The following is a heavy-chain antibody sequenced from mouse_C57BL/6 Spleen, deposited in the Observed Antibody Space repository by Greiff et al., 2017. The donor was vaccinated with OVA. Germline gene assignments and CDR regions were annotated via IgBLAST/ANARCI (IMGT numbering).Heavy chain of an antibody. V-gene: IGHV10-1*01. CDR1: GFSFNTYA. Sequence: EVQGVESGGGLVQPKGSLKLSCAASGFSFNTYAMNWVRQAPGKGLEWVARIRSKSNNYATYYADSVKDRFTISRDDSESMLYLQMNNLKTEDTAMYYCVRRGYGSIYWYFDVWGTGTTVTVSS. D-gene: IGHD1-1*01. CDR3: VRRGYGSIYWYFDV. CDR2: IRSKSNNYAT. J-gene: IGHJ1*03.